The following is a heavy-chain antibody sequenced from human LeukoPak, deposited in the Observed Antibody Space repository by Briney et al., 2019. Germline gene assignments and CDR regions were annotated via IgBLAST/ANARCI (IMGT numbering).Heavy chain of an antibody. Sequence: SGTLSLTCTVSGASIRTYYWSWIRQPAGKGLEWIGRISASGNTDHNPSLKSRVTMSVDTSKNQVSLNLNSVTAADTAVYYCASSLYYYTSGAGFDYWGQGTLVTVSA. D-gene: IGHD3-10*01. CDR2: ISASGNT. CDR3: ASSLYYYTSGAGFDY. V-gene: IGHV4-4*07. J-gene: IGHJ4*02. CDR1: GASIRTYY.